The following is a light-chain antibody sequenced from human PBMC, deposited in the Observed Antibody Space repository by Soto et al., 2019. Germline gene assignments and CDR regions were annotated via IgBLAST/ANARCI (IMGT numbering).Light chain of an antibody. CDR2: SAS. J-gene: IGKJ2*01. Sequence: EIAMTQSPATLSVSPGERATLSCRASQSSSNELAWYQQIPGQPPRLLIYSASTRATGCPARFTGSWSGSQYTLTISWLHSEDFAIYYCQQGHNWPLTFGQGTRLEI. V-gene: IGKV3-15*01. CDR3: QQGHNWPLT. CDR1: QSSSNE.